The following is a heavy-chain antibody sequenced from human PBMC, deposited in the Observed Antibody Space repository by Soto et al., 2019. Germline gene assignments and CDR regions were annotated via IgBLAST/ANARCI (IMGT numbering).Heavy chain of an antibody. D-gene: IGHD6-13*01. CDR1: GGSISSAGYN. CDR2: IYYSGST. CDR3: ARTHSSSWSPFEY. J-gene: IGHJ4*02. Sequence: SETLSLTCTVSGGSISSAGYNWSWIRQHPGKGLEWIGYIYYSGSTYYNPSLKSRVTISVDTSKNQFSLKLSSVTAADTAVYYCARTHSSSWSPFEYWGQGTLVTVSS. V-gene: IGHV4-31*03.